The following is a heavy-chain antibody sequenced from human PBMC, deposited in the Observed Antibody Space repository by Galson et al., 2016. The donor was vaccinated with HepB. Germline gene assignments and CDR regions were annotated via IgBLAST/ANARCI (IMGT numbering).Heavy chain of an antibody. Sequence: SLRLSCAASGFTFRNHWMHWVRQAPGKGLVWISRINSDGSGTTYADSVKGRFTISRDNAKNTVYLQMDSLRAEDTAVYYCAKELWLFRHPGVGYLDYWGQGTLVTVSS. CDR2: INSDGSGT. V-gene: IGHV3-74*01. CDR1: GFTFRNHW. D-gene: IGHD2-21*01. CDR3: AKELWLFRHPGVGYLDY. J-gene: IGHJ4*02.